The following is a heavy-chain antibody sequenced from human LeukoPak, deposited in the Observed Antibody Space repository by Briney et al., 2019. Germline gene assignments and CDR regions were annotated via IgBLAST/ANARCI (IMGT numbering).Heavy chain of an antibody. CDR1: ELTSSTSW. V-gene: IGHV3-7*01. D-gene: IGHD1-1*01. CDR3: ARGDDGRSLDY. J-gene: IGHJ4*02. Sequence: PGGSLRLSCAASELTSSTSWMSWVRQAPGKGLEWVAQTKQDGSEKYYVDSVKGRFTTSRDKNSLFLQMNSVRAEDTAVYYCARGDDGRSLDYWGQGTRVTVSS. CDR2: TKQDGSEK.